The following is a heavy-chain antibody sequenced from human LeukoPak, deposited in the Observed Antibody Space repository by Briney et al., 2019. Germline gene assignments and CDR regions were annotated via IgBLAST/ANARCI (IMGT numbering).Heavy chain of an antibody. Sequence: ASVKVSCKASGYTFTSYAMHWVRQAPGQRLEWMGWINAGNGNTKYSQKFQGRVTITRGTSASTAYMELSRLRSDDTAVYYCARWIQLWSYFDYWGQGTLVTVSS. J-gene: IGHJ4*02. V-gene: IGHV1-3*01. D-gene: IGHD5-18*01. CDR3: ARWIQLWSYFDY. CDR2: INAGNGNT. CDR1: GYTFTSYA.